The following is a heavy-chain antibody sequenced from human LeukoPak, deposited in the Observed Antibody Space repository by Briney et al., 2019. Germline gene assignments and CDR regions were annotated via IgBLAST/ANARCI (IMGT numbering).Heavy chain of an antibody. D-gene: IGHD6-19*01. Sequence: GGSLRLSCAASGFTFSGSAMHWVRQASGKGLEWVGRIRSKANSYATAYAASVKGRFTISRDDSKNTAYLQMNSLKTEDTAVYYCAKGVVQQWSFWDYMDVWGKGTTVTVSS. CDR3: AKGVVQQWSFWDYMDV. CDR2: IRSKANSYAT. J-gene: IGHJ6*03. CDR1: GFTFSGSA. V-gene: IGHV3-73*01.